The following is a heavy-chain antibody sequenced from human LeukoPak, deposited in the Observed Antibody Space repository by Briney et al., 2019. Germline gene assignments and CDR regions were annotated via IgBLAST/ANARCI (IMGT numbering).Heavy chain of an antibody. CDR3: ASADGDYVRGQVY. D-gene: IGHD4-17*01. CDR1: GFTFSSYS. V-gene: IGHV3-21*01. J-gene: IGHJ4*02. CDR2: ISSSSSYI. Sequence: GGSLRLSCAVSGFTFSSYSMNWVRQAPGKGLEWVSSISSSSSYIYYADSVKGRFTISRDNAKNSLYLQMNSLRAEDTAVYYCASADGDYVRGQVYWGQGTLVTVSS.